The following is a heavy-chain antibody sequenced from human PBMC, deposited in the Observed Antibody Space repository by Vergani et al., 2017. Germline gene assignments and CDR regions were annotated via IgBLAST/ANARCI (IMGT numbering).Heavy chain of an antibody. Sequence: QVQLQESGPGLVKPSQTLSLTCSVSGDSISSGVYYWNWIRQHPGKGLEWIGYIYSTGSTHHHPSLRRRINMSVDTSKNQFSLKLNSVTAADTAMYYCARMGGYDEGDAFRIGYFDSCVAAILVSVCS. V-gene: IGHV4-31*03. CDR3: ARMGGYDEGDAFRIGYFDS. J-gene: IGHJ4*02. CDR1: GDSISSGVYY. CDR2: IYSTGST. D-gene: IGHD3-22*01.